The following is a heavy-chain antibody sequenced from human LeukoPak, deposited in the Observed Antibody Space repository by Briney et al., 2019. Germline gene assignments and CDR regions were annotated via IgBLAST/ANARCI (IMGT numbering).Heavy chain of an antibody. Sequence: GGSLRLSCAASGFTFSSYSMNWVRQAPGKGLEWVSSISSSSSYIYYADSVKGRFTISRDNAKNSLYLQMNSLRAEDTAVYYCATGSMNPYYYYYMAVWGKGTTVTISS. CDR3: ATGSMNPYYYYYMAV. V-gene: IGHV3-21*01. CDR1: GFTFSSYS. D-gene: IGHD1-26*01. CDR2: ISSSSSYI. J-gene: IGHJ6*03.